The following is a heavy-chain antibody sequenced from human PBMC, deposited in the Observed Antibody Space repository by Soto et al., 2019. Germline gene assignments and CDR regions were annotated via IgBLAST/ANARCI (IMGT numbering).Heavy chain of an antibody. J-gene: IGHJ4*02. CDR1: GDTFSFYS. CDR2: INPILRMS. D-gene: IGHD3-10*01. CDR3: ASSYGSGYRAFDY. V-gene: IGHV1-69*02. Sequence: QVQLVQSGAEVKKPGSSVKVSCKASGDTFSFYSINWVRQAPGLGLEWMGRINPILRMSNYAQRFQGRGTMTADKSTSTAYMELSSLRSEDTAMYYCASSYGSGYRAFDYWGQGALVTVSS.